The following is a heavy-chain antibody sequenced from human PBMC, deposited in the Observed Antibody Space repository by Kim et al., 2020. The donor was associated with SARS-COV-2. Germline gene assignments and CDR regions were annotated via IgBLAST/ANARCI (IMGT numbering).Heavy chain of an antibody. V-gene: IGHV5-51*01. CDR1: GYSFTSYW. J-gene: IGHJ4*02. CDR2: IYPGDSDT. D-gene: IGHD3-22*01. Sequence: GESLKISCKGSGYSFTSYWIGWVRQMPGKGLEWMGIIYPGDSDTRYSPSFQGQVTISADKSISTAYLQWSSLKASDTAMYYCARQAPDYYDSSGYLTYFDYWGQGTLVTVSS. CDR3: ARQAPDYYDSSGYLTYFDY.